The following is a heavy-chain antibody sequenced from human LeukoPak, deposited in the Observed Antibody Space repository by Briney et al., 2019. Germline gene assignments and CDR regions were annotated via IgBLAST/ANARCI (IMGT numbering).Heavy chain of an antibody. Sequence: GGSLRLSCAASGFTFSSYWMHWVRQAPGKGLVWVSRINSDGSSTSYADSVKGRFTISRDNAKNTLYPQMNSLRAEDTAVYYCAREERDYGDYPLDYRGQGTLVTVSS. D-gene: IGHD4-17*01. J-gene: IGHJ4*02. CDR3: AREERDYGDYPLDY. CDR2: INSDGSST. CDR1: GFTFSSYW. V-gene: IGHV3-74*01.